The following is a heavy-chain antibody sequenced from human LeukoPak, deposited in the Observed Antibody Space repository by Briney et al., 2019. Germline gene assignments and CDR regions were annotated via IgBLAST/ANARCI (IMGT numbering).Heavy chain of an antibody. D-gene: IGHD3-10*01. CDR1: GASISTFH. CDR2: IYSSGST. J-gene: IGHJ4*02. V-gene: IGHV4-4*07. Sequence: PSETLSLTCSVSGASISTFHWTWFRQPAGRGLEWIGLIYSSGSTLLNPSLKNRVAMSVDLTKNQLSLKLTSVTAADTAMYFCARKVGDYWGRGTLVTVSS. CDR3: ARKVGDY.